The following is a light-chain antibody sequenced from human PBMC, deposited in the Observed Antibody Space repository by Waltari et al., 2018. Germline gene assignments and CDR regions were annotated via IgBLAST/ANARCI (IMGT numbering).Light chain of an antibody. V-gene: IGLV2-14*03. CDR1: NSDIGRYNY. CDR3: SSYTLDIKMI. J-gene: IGLJ2*01. Sequence: QSALTQPASMSGSPGQLITISCTGSNSDIGRYNYVSWYQQYPGKAPKFFIYDVNKRPSGASDRFSGSKSGNTASLTISGLQAEDEADYYCSSYTLDIKMIFGGGTKLTVL. CDR2: DVN.